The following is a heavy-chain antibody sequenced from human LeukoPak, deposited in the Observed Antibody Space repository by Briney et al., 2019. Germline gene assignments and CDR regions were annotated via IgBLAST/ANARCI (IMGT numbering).Heavy chain of an antibody. D-gene: IGHD6-13*01. V-gene: IGHV3-23*01. CDR3: AKDELYSSSWYEVY. J-gene: IGHJ4*02. CDR2: ISGSGGST. CDR1: GFTFSSYA. Sequence: PGGSLRLSCAASGFTFSSYAMSWVRQAPGKGLEWVSAISGSGGSTYYADSVKGRFTISRDNSKNTLYLQMNSLRAEDTAVYYCAKDELYSSSWYEVYWGQGTLVTVSS.